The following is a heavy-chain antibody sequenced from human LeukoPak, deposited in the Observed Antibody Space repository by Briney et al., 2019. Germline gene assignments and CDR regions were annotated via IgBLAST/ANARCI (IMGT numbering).Heavy chain of an antibody. J-gene: IGHJ5*01. D-gene: IGHD5-18*01. Sequence: GGSLRLSCAASGPTFSSYGMHWVRQAPGKGLEWLAFIRPDGSDKYYADSVKGRFTLSRDNSKKTLYLQMNSLRTEDTAVYYCVKADTVLDSWGQGTLVTVSS. CDR2: IRPDGSDK. V-gene: IGHV3-30*02. CDR1: GPTFSSYG. CDR3: VKADTVLDS.